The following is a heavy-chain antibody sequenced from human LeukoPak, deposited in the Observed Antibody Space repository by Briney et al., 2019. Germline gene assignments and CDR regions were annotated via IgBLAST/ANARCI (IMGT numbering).Heavy chain of an antibody. CDR3: ARSKGQQLVQYYFDY. Sequence: ASVKVSCKASGYTFTGYYMHWVRQAPGQGLGWMGWINPNSGGTNYAQKFQGRVTMTRDTSISTAYMELSRLRSDDTAVYYCARSKGQQLVQYYFDYWGQGTLVTVSS. CDR1: GYTFTGYY. D-gene: IGHD6-13*01. V-gene: IGHV1-2*02. CDR2: INPNSGGT. J-gene: IGHJ4*02.